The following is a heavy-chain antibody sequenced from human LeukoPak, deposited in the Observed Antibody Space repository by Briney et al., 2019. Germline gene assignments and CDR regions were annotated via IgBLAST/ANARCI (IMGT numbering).Heavy chain of an antibody. CDR3: ARGGQLADAFDI. D-gene: IGHD6-13*01. CDR1: GGXISSYY. CDR2: IYYSGST. J-gene: IGHJ3*02. V-gene: IGHV4-59*01. Sequence: SETLSLTCTVSGGXISSYYCSWIRQPPGKGLEWIGDIYYSGSTNYNPSLKSRVTISVDTSKNQFSLKLSSVTAADTAVYYCARGGQLADAFDIWGQGTMVTVSS.